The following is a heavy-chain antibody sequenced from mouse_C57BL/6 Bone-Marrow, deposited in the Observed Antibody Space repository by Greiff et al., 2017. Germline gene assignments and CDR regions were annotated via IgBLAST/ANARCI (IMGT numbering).Heavy chain of an antibody. J-gene: IGHJ4*01. D-gene: IGHD1-1*01. V-gene: IGHV1-76*01. Sequence: VKLQESGAELVRPGASVKLSCKASGYTFTDYYINWVKQRPGQGLEWIARIYPGSGNTYYNEKFKGKATLTAEKSSSTAYMQLSSLTSEDSAVYFCARGHLVYYYGRGAMDYWGQGTSVTVSS. CDR3: ARGHLVYYYGRGAMDY. CDR1: GYTFTDYY. CDR2: IYPGSGNT.